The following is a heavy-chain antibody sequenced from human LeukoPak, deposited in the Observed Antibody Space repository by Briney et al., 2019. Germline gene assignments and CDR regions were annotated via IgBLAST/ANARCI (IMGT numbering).Heavy chain of an antibody. CDR1: GGSIGSGTYY. J-gene: IGHJ4*02. Sequence: SQTLSLTCTVSGGSIGSGTYYWSWIRQHPGKGLEWIGYIYHSGATYYNPSLKSRVTISADMSKNQFSLNLSSVTAADTAVYYCASHRATAMGYFDYWGQGILVTVSS. CDR3: ASHRATAMGYFDY. CDR2: IYHSGAT. D-gene: IGHD5-18*01. V-gene: IGHV4-31*03.